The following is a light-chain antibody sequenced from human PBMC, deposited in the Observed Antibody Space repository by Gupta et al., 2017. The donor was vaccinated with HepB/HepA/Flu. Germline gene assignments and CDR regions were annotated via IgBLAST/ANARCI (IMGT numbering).Light chain of an antibody. V-gene: IGKV1-33*01. CDR1: QDISKY. J-gene: IGKJ3*01. Sequence: DIQMTQSPSSLSASVGDRVTITCQASQDISKYLNWYQQRPGKAPKLLIYDASNLETGVPSRFSGSGFGTDFTLTISSLQPEDIATYYCQQDDNLNLTFGHGTKVNIK. CDR3: QQDDNLNLT. CDR2: DAS.